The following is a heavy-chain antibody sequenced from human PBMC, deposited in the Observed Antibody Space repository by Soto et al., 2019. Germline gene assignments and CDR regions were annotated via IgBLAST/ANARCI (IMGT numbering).Heavy chain of an antibody. Sequence: ASVKVSCKASGYTFTSYDINWVRQATGQGLEWMGWMNPNSGNTGYAQKFQGRVTMTRNTSISTAYMELSSLRSEDTAVYYCARGTATAAVYYYYYGMDVWGQGTKVTVSS. CDR1: GYTFTSYD. CDR3: ARGTATAAVYYYYYGMDV. D-gene: IGHD6-13*01. CDR2: MNPNSGNT. V-gene: IGHV1-8*01. J-gene: IGHJ6*02.